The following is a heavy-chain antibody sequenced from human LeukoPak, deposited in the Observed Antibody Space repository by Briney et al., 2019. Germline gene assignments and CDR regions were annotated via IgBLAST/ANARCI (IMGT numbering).Heavy chain of an antibody. CDR3: ARGNYGSGSYRFDY. Sequence: ASVKVSCKASGYTFTSYGISWVRQAPGQGLEWMGWISAYNCNTNYPQKLQGRVIMTTDTSTSTAYMELRSLRSDDTAVYYCARGNYGSGSYRFDYWGQGTLVTVSS. D-gene: IGHD3-10*01. V-gene: IGHV1-18*01. CDR1: GYTFTSYG. J-gene: IGHJ4*02. CDR2: ISAYNCNT.